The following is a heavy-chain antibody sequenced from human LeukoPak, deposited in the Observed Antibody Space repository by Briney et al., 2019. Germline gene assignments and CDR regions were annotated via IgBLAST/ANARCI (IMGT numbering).Heavy chain of an antibody. Sequence: GGSLRLSCAACGFTFSSYSMNWVRQAPGKGLKWVSSISSSSGYIYYADSVKGRFTISRDNAKNSLYLQMNSLRAEDTAVYYCAVFDMTVVDITPWGQGTLVTVSS. V-gene: IGHV3-21*01. D-gene: IGHD3-22*01. CDR3: AVFDMTVVDITP. J-gene: IGHJ5*02. CDR2: ISSSSGYI. CDR1: GFTFSSYS.